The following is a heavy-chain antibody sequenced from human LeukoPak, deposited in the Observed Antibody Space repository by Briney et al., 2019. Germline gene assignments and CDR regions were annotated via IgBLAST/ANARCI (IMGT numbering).Heavy chain of an antibody. J-gene: IGHJ4*02. Sequence: GGSLRLSCAASGFTFSSYAMHWVRQAPGKGLEWVAVISYDGSNKYYADSVKGRFTMSRDNSKNTLYLQMNSLTAEDTAVYYCARGGEGSYYDYWGQGTLVTVSS. V-gene: IGHV3-30*04. CDR1: GFTFSSYA. CDR3: ARGGEGSYYDY. D-gene: IGHD3-16*01. CDR2: ISYDGSNK.